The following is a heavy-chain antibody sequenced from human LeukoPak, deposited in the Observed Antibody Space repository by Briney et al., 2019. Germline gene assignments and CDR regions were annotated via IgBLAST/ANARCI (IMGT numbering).Heavy chain of an antibody. CDR3: ARIAVAGFGGDSDY. D-gene: IGHD6-19*01. V-gene: IGHV4-39*01. Sequence: SETLSLTCTVSGGSISSSSYYWGWIRQPPGKGLEWIGSIYYSGSTYYNPSLKSRVTISVDTSKNQFSLKLSSVTAADTAVYYCARIAVAGFGGDSDYWGQGTLVTVSS. CDR2: IYYSGST. J-gene: IGHJ4*02. CDR1: GGSISSSSYY.